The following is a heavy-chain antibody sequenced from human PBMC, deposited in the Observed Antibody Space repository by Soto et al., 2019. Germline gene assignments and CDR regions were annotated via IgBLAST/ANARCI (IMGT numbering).Heavy chain of an antibody. CDR2: IYSGGST. CDR3: AIFFSTVVTLYYFDY. CDR1: GFTVSSNY. D-gene: IGHD4-17*01. Sequence: GSLRLSCAASGFTVSSNYMSWVRQAPGKGLEWVSVIYSGGSTYYADSVKGRFTISRDNSKNTLYLQMNSLRAEDTAVYYCAIFFSTVVTLYYFDYWGKGSLVPGSS. V-gene: IGHV3-66*01. J-gene: IGHJ4*02.